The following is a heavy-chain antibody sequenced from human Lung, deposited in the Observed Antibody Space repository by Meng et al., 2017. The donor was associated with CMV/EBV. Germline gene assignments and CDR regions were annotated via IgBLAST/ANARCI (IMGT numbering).Heavy chain of an antibody. CDR1: GFTLRLNA. Sequence: QLLESGGVLLRPGGSLRLSCAASGFTLRLNAISWVRRAPGKGLEWVAFIECNKNKTHYADSVKGRFTISRDDSKNTLYLQMNNLRPEDTAIYYCAKDIFRWAFDYWGHGTLVTVSS. CDR3: AKDIFRWAFDY. J-gene: IGHJ4*01. CDR2: IECNKNKT. V-gene: IGHV3-23*03. D-gene: IGHD1-26*01.